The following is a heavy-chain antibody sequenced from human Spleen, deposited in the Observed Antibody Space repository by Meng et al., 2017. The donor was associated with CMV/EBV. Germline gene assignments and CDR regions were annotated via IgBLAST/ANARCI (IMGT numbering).Heavy chain of an antibody. Sequence: GSLRLSCTVSGGSISSSSYYWGWIRQPPGKGLEWIGSVYYSGATYYNPSLKSRVTISADTSKNQFSLKLSSVIAADTAVYYCATPSTVTTLPVNYWGQGILVTVSS. D-gene: IGHD4-17*01. CDR2: VYYSGAT. J-gene: IGHJ4*02. CDR1: GGSISSSSYY. V-gene: IGHV4-39*01. CDR3: ATPSTVTTLPVNY.